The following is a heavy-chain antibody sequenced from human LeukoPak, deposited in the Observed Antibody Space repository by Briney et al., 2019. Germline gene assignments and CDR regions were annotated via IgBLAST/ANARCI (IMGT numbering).Heavy chain of an antibody. CDR3: ARVNVGGRLDY. J-gene: IGHJ4*02. CDR2: INPSGGST. Sequence: ASVKVSCKASGFTFTSYYIHWVRQAPGQGLEWMGKINPSGGSTSYAQKFQGRVTMTRDTSTSTVYMELSSLRSDDTAVYYCARVNVGGRLDYWGQGTLVTVSS. V-gene: IGHV1-46*01. D-gene: IGHD2-15*01. CDR1: GFTFTSYY.